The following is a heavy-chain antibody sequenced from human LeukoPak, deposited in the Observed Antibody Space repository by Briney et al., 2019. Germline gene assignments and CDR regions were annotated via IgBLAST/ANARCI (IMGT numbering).Heavy chain of an antibody. CDR2: IVVGSGNT. V-gene: IGHV1-58*01. J-gene: IGHJ6*04. CDR1: EFTFTSSA. D-gene: IGHD2-21*02. Sequence: GTSVKVSCKASEFTFTSSAVQWVRQARGQRLEWIGWIVVGSGNTNYAQKFQERVTITRDMSTSTAYMELSSLRSEDTAVYYCAADPPTGGDYNYYYGMDVWGKGTTVTVSS. CDR3: AADPPTGGDYNYYYGMDV.